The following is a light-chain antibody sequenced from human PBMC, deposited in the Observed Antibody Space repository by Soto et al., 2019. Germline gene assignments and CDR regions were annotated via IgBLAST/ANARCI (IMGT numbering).Light chain of an antibody. Sequence: EVMMTQSPVTLSVSPGERATLSCRASQSVGSNLAWYQQKPGQAPRLLIYGATTRATGIPARFSASGSGTEFTLTISGLQSEDFAVYYCQQRDTFGQGTKLEIK. J-gene: IGKJ2*01. V-gene: IGKV3-15*01. CDR3: QQRDT. CDR1: QSVGSN. CDR2: GAT.